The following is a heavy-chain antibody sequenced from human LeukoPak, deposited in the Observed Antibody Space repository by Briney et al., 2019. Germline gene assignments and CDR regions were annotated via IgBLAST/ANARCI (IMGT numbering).Heavy chain of an antibody. CDR3: GIRDTSDYYVF. CDR1: GFTFRTYA. Sequence: GGSLRLSCTGSGFTFRTYAFSWVRQAPGKGLEWVSATGSNGVTYYADSVKGRFTISRDNSKDALYLQMNGLRADDTTVYYCGIRDTSDYYVFWGQGTLVTVSS. J-gene: IGHJ4*02. D-gene: IGHD3-22*01. V-gene: IGHV3-23*01. CDR2: TGSNGVT.